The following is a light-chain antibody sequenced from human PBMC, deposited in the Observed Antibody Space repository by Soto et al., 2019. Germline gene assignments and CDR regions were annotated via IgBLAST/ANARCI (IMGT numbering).Light chain of an antibody. Sequence: AIRMTQSPSSFSASTGDRVTITCRASQGISSYLAWYQQKPGKAPKLLIYAASTLQSGVPSRFSGSGSGTDFTLTISCLQSEDFPTYYCQQYYSSTWTFGQGTKVEIK. J-gene: IGKJ1*01. CDR3: QQYYSSTWT. CDR1: QGISSY. CDR2: AAS. V-gene: IGKV1-8*01.